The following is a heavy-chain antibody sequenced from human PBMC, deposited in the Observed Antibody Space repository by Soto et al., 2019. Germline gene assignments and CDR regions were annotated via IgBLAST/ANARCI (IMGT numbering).Heavy chain of an antibody. CDR3: AREEENYYDSSGYSFDY. J-gene: IGHJ4*02. V-gene: IGHV1-2*04. CDR2: INPNSGGT. CDR1: GYTFAGYY. Sequence: ASVKVSCKASGYTFAGYYMQWVRQAPGQGLEWMGWINPNSGGTNYAQKFQGWVTMTRDTSISTAYMELSRLRSDDTAVYYCAREEENYYDSSGYSFDYWGQGTLVTVSS. D-gene: IGHD3-22*01.